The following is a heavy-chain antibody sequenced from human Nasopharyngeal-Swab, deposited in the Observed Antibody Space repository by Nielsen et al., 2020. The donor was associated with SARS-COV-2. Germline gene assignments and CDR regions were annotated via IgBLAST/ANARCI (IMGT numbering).Heavy chain of an antibody. Sequence: IRPPPGQGLEWIGSIYYSGSTYYNPSLKSRVTISVDTSKNQFSLKLSSVTAADTAVYYCARERGRGGIWNYYYYYMDVWGKGTTVTVSS. CDR2: IYYSGST. D-gene: IGHD3-10*01. CDR3: ARERGRGGIWNYYYYYMDV. J-gene: IGHJ6*03. V-gene: IGHV4-39*07.